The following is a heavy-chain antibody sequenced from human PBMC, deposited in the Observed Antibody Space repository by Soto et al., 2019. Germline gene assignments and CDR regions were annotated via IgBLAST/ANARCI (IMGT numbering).Heavy chain of an antibody. V-gene: IGHV3-23*01. Sequence: GGSLRLSCAASGFTFSSYAMSWVRQAPGKGLEWVSAISGSGGSTYYADSVKGRFTISRDNSKNTLYLQMNSLRAEDTAVYYCAKEGIGTVTNYYYYYGMDVWCQGTTVTVSS. CDR1: GFTFSSYA. CDR2: ISGSGGST. J-gene: IGHJ6*02. CDR3: AKEGIGTVTNYYYYYGMDV. D-gene: IGHD4-4*01.